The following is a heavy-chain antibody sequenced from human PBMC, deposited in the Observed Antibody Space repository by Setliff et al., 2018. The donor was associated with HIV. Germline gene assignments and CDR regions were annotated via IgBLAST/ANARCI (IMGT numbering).Heavy chain of an antibody. CDR3: ARQGVGYYYDSSDYYTGNGFDM. CDR2: FHHSGSA. Sequence: SETLSLTCAVSGYSISTAYYWAWIRQSPGKGLEWIGGFHHSGSAHYNPSLKSRVTISGQTSKNQFSLTLTSVTAADTAIYYCARQGVGYYYDSSDYYTGNGFDMWGQGTMVTVSS. CDR1: GYSISTAYY. V-gene: IGHV4-38-2*01. J-gene: IGHJ3*02. D-gene: IGHD3-22*01.